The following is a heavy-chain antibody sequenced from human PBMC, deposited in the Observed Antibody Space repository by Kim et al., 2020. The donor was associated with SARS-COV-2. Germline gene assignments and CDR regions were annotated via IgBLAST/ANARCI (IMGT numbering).Heavy chain of an antibody. CDR1: GGSISSYY. V-gene: IGHV4-59*13. CDR3: ARVIGSSSGDWFDP. J-gene: IGHJ5*02. D-gene: IGHD6-13*01. Sequence: SETLSLTCTVSGGSISSYYWSWIRQPPGKGLEWIGYIYYSGSTNYNPSLKSRVTISVDTSKNQFSLKLSSVTAADTAVYYCARVIGSSSGDWFDPWGQGTLVTVSS. CDR2: IYYSGST.